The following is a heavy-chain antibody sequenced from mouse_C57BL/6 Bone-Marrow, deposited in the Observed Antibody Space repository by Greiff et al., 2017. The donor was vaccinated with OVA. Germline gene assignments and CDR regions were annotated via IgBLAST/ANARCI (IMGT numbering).Heavy chain of an antibody. V-gene: IGHV1-26*01. CDR1: GYTFTDYY. CDR2: INPNNGGT. J-gene: IGHJ2*01. D-gene: IGHD2-2*01. Sequence: EVQLQQSGPELVKPGASVKISCKASGYTFTDYYMNWVKQSHGKSLEWIGDINPNNGGTSYNQKFKGKATLTVDKSSSTAYMELRSLTSEDSAVYYCARGDYGHDQGDYWGQGTTLTVSS. CDR3: ARGDYGHDQGDY.